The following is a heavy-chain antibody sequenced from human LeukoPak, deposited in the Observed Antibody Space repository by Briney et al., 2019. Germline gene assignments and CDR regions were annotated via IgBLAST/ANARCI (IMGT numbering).Heavy chain of an antibody. CDR3: ARGQLYYDGSGFDY. Sequence: GGSLRLSCTASGFTFSNYGMHWVRQAPGKGLEWVAFIRYDGSNKYYADSVKGRFTISRDNSKNMVFLQMNSLRAEDTAVYYCARGQLYYDGSGFDYWGQGSLVTVSS. J-gene: IGHJ4*02. D-gene: IGHD3-22*01. CDR2: IRYDGSNK. CDR1: GFTFSNYG. V-gene: IGHV3-30*02.